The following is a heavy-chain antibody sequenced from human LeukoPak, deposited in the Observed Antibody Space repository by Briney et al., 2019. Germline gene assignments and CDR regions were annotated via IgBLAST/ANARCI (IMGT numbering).Heavy chain of an antibody. J-gene: IGHJ6*03. V-gene: IGHV4-34*01. CDR3: ARARGYSYGSYYYYYMDA. CDR1: GGSFSGYY. D-gene: IGHD5-18*01. Sequence: SETLSLTCAVYGGSFSGYYWSWIRQPPGKGLEWIGEINHSGSTNYNPSLKSRVTISVDTSKNQFSLKLSSVTAADTAVYYCARARGYSYGSYYYYYMDAWGKGTTVTVSS. CDR2: INHSGST.